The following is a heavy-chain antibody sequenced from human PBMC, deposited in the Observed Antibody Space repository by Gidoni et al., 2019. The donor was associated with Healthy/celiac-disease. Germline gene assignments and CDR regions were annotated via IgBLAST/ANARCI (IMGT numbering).Heavy chain of an antibody. V-gene: IGHV3-30*02. D-gene: IGHD6-6*01. CDR3: AKGRVGYSSSLSIFDY. Sequence: QVQLVESGGGVVQPGGALRLSCAASGFTFSCYGMHWVRPAPGKGVEWGAFIRYDGSNKYYADAVKGRFTISRDNSKNTLYLQMNSLRAEDTAVYYCAKGRVGYSSSLSIFDYWGQGTLVTVSS. CDR2: IRYDGSNK. J-gene: IGHJ4*02. CDR1: GFTFSCYG.